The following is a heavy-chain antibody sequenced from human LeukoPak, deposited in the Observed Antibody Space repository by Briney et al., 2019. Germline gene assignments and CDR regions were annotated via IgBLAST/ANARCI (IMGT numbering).Heavy chain of an antibody. D-gene: IGHD5-18*01. CDR3: AHSPGYSYAYPLDY. CDR2: IYWDDDK. CDR1: GFSLTTSGVG. Sequence: SGPTLVKPTQTLTLTCTFSGFSLTTSGVGVGWIRQPPGKDLEWLALIYWDDDKHYSPSLKSRLTITKDTSKNQVVLTMTNMDPVDTATYYCAHSPGYSYAYPLDYWGQGTLVTVSS. J-gene: IGHJ4*02. V-gene: IGHV2-5*02.